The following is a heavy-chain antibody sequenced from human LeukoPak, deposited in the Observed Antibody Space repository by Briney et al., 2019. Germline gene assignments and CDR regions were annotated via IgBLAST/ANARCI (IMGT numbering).Heavy chain of an antibody. D-gene: IGHD2-2*01. Sequence: GGSLRLSCAASGFTFSSYGMHWVRQAPGKGLEWVAFIRYDGSNKYYADSVKGRFTISRDNSKNTLYLQMNSLRAEDTAVYYCAEQAVPAATIYFDYWGQGTLVTVSS. J-gene: IGHJ4*02. CDR2: IRYDGSNK. CDR3: AEQAVPAATIYFDY. CDR1: GFTFSSYG. V-gene: IGHV3-30*02.